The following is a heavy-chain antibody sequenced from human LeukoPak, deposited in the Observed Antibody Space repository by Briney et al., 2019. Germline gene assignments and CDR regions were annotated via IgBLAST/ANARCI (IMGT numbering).Heavy chain of an antibody. CDR3: ARDRVVVPAAISLEFDY. J-gene: IGHJ4*02. Sequence: PSETLSLTCTVSGGSISSYYWSWLRQPPGKGLEWIGYIYYSGSTNYNPSLKSRVTISVDTSKNQFSLKLSSVTAADTAVYYCARDRVVVPAAISLEFDYWGQGTLVTVSS. CDR1: GGSISSYY. CDR2: IYYSGST. V-gene: IGHV4-59*01. D-gene: IGHD2-2*01.